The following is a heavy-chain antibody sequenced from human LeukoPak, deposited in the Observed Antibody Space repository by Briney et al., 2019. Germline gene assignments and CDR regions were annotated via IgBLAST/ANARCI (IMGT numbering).Heavy chain of an antibody. CDR2: IYYSGST. Sequence: SETLSLTCTVSGGSISSSSYYWGWIRQPPGKGLEWIGSIYYSGSTYYNPSLKSRVTISVDTSKNQFSLKLSSVTAADTAVYYCAREGLLLYGEGAFDIWGQGTMVTVSS. D-gene: IGHD4-17*01. CDR3: AREGLLLYGEGAFDI. V-gene: IGHV4-39*07. CDR1: GGSISSSSYY. J-gene: IGHJ3*02.